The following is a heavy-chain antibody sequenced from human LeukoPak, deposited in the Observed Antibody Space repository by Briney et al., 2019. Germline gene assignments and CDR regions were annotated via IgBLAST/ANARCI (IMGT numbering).Heavy chain of an antibody. CDR3: AGDPPHSGWRFDI. CDR1: GFTFSSYA. V-gene: IGHV3-30*04. D-gene: IGHD1-26*01. CDR2: ISYDGSNK. J-gene: IGHJ3*02. Sequence: GGSLRLSCAASGFTFSSYAMHWVRQAPGKGLEWVAVISYDGSNKYYADSVRGRFTISRDNSKNTLYLQLNSLSVEDTAIYYCAGDPPHSGWRFDIWGHGTKVTVSS.